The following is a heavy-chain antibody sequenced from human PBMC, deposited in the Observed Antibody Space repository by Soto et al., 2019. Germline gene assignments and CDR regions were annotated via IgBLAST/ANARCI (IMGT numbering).Heavy chain of an antibody. CDR1: GYTFMTYA. D-gene: IGHD3-10*01. Sequence: QVQLVQSGAEVKKPGASVKISCKTSGYTFMTYALHWVRQAPGQRPEWMGWINPGNGNTEYSQKLQGRVTITRDTSGRTVFMEVANMTSEDAAVYYCARVRMLWYGELSHWGQGTQVIVSA. V-gene: IGHV1-3*01. CDR2: INPGNGNT. CDR3: ARVRMLWYGELSH. J-gene: IGHJ4*02.